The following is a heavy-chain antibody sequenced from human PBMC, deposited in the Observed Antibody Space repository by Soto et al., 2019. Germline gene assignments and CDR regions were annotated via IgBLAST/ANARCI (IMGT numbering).Heavy chain of an antibody. D-gene: IGHD3-9*01. CDR1: GFTFSNAW. CDR2: IKSNTDVGTT. Sequence: GGYLRLSDAGSGFTFSNAWMRWDRQAQRKGQKRVGLIKSNTDVGTTDYAAPVKGRFTISRDDSKNTLYLQMNSLKTEDTAVYYCTTYLSYYDILTGPPESQFDYWGQGTLVTVSS. V-gene: IGHV3-15*01. CDR3: TTYLSYYDILTGPPESQFDY. J-gene: IGHJ4*02.